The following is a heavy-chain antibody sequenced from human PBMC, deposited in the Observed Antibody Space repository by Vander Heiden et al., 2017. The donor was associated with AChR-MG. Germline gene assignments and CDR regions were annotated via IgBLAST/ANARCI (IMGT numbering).Heavy chain of an antibody. V-gene: IGHV5-51*01. CDR1: GYSFTPYW. J-gene: IGHJ4*02. CDR3: ARVVGGSSGGSYLDY. Sequence: EVQLVQSGAVATQSGASLKISCKVSGYSFTPYWTGWVRQMPGKGLELMGIINPGDSDTRYRPSIQGQVTSSADKSISTAYLQWSSRKASDTAMYFCARVVGGSSGGSYLDYWGQGTLVTVSS. D-gene: IGHD6-13*01. CDR2: INPGDSDT.